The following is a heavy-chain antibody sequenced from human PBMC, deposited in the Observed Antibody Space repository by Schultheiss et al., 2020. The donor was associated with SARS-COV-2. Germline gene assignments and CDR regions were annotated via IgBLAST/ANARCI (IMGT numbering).Heavy chain of an antibody. D-gene: IGHD5-24*01. Sequence: GGSLRLSCAASGFTFSNYWMHWVRQAPGKGLVWVSRSNSDVSTTSYADSVKGRFTISRDNAKHTLHLQMDSLRAEDTAVYYCARDAQRDGYNYGWFDPWGQGTLVTVSS. J-gene: IGHJ5*02. CDR2: SNSDVSTT. CDR3: ARDAQRDGYNYGWFDP. V-gene: IGHV3-74*01. CDR1: GFTFSNYW.